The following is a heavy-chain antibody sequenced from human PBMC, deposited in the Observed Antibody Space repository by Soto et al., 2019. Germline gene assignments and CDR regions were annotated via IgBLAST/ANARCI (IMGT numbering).Heavy chain of an antibody. V-gene: IGHV4-4*02. D-gene: IGHD3-10*01. CDR1: SGSISSSNW. CDR3: ARDRGVLGEHFDY. Sequence: SETLSLTCAVSSGSISSSNWWSWVRQPPGKGLEWIGEIYHSGSTNYNPSLKSRVTISVDKSKNQFSLKLSSVTAADTAVYYCARDRGVLGEHFDYWGQGTLVTVSS. J-gene: IGHJ4*02. CDR2: IYHSGST.